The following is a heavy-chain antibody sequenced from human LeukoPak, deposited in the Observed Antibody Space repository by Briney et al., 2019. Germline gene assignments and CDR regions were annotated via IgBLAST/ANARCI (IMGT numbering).Heavy chain of an antibody. CDR1: GFTFSNYA. V-gene: IGHV3-30-3*01. D-gene: IGHD4-17*01. Sequence: GGSLRLSCAASGFTFSNYAIQWVRQAPGKGLEWVAVISYDGINKYYADSVKGRFTISRDNSKNTLYLQMNSLSAEDTAVFYCARGGDHRVYYHTMDLWGQGTPVTVSS. CDR3: ARGGDHRVYYHTMDL. CDR2: ISYDGINK. J-gene: IGHJ6*02.